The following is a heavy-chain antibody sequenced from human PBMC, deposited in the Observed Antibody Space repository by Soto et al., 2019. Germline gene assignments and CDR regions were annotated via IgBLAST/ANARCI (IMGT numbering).Heavy chain of an antibody. V-gene: IGHV4-30-4*01. CDR3: AGTYVPGPILAYYFYGMDV. Sequence: QVQLQESGPGLVKPSQTLSLTCTVSGGSISSGDYYWSWIRQPPGKGLEWIGYIYYSGSAYYNPSLKSRVTISLDTSKNQFSLKLSSVTAADTAVYFCAGTYVPGPILAYYFYGMDVWGQGTTVTVSS. CDR1: GGSISSGDYY. D-gene: IGHD2-2*01. J-gene: IGHJ6*02. CDR2: IYYSGSA.